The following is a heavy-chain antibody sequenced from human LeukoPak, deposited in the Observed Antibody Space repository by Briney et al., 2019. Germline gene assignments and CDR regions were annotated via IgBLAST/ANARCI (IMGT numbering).Heavy chain of an antibody. V-gene: IGHV1-2*06. D-gene: IGHD3-22*01. CDR2: INSNSGGT. J-gene: IGHJ5*01. Sequence: ASVKVSCKASGYRFSDYYMHWVRQAPGQGLEWMGRINSNSGGTGFAEKFRGRVTMTRDTSISTAYMELSRLTSDDTAVYYCARAGGTYYYDSSGYYYQNWFDSWGQGTLVTVSS. CDR3: ARAGGTYYYDSSGYYYQNWFDS. CDR1: GYRFSDYY.